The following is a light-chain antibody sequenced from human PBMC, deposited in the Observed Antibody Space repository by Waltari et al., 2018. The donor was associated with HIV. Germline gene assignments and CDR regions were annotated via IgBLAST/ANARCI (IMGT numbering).Light chain of an antibody. Sequence: SSVLTQPPSVSVAPGPTARIPCGGPNIGSKSVHWYQQRPGQAPVLVVYDDRVRPSGIPDRFSGSNSGNTATLTISRVEAGDEADYYCHVWNSTSGLGVFGGGTQLTVL. V-gene: IGLV3-21*02. CDR2: DDR. CDR1: NIGSKS. J-gene: IGLJ7*01. CDR3: HVWNSTSGLGV.